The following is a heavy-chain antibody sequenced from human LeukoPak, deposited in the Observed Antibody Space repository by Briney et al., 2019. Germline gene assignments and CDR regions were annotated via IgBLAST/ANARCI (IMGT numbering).Heavy chain of an antibody. V-gene: IGHV3-23*01. Sequence: GGSLRLSCAASGFTFSSYAMSWVRQAPGKGLEWVSAISGSGGSTYYADSVKGRFTISRDNSKNTLYLQMNSLRAEDTAIYYCAKDKIAVAGTPYFDYWGQGALVTVSS. CDR1: GFTFSSYA. J-gene: IGHJ4*02. D-gene: IGHD6-19*01. CDR2: ISGSGGST. CDR3: AKDKIAVAGTPYFDY.